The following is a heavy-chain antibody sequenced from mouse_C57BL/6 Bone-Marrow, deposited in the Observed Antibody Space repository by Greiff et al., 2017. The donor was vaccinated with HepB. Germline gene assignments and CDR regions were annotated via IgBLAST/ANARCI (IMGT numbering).Heavy chain of an antibody. V-gene: IGHV1-78*01. D-gene: IGHD4-1*01. CDR3: TRPLANWDVDYFDY. CDR1: GYTFTDHT. CDR2: IYPRDGST. Sequence: VQLQQSDAELVKPGASVKISCKVSGYTFTDHTIHWMKQRPEQGLEWIGYIYPRDGSTKYNEKFKGKATLTADKSSSTAYMQLKSLTSEDSAVYFCTRPLANWDVDYFDYWGQGTTLTVSS. J-gene: IGHJ2*01.